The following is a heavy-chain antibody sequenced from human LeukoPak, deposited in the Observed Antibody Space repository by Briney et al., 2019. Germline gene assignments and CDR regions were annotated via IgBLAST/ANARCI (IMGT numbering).Heavy chain of an antibody. CDR1: GGSFSGYY. Sequence: PSETLSLTCAVYGGSFSGYYWSWIRQPPGKGLEWIGEINHSGSTNYNPSLKSRVTISVDTSKNQFSLKLSSVTAADTAVYYCARRVAVAISYWGQGTLVTVSS. V-gene: IGHV4-34*01. CDR3: ARRVAVAISY. CDR2: INHSGST. J-gene: IGHJ4*02. D-gene: IGHD6-19*01.